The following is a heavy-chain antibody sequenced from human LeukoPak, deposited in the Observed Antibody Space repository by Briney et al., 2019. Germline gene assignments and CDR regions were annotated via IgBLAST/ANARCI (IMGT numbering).Heavy chain of an antibody. CDR2: INPNSGGT. CDR1: GYTFTGYY. J-gene: IGHJ6*03. Sequence: AASVKVSCKASGYTFTGYYMHWVRQAPGQVLEWMGWINPNSGGTNYAQKFQGRVTMTRDTSISTAYMELSRLRSDDTAVYYCARDREGSSGPNLGYMDVWGKGTTVTVSS. V-gene: IGHV1-2*02. CDR3: ARDREGSSGPNLGYMDV. D-gene: IGHD3-22*01.